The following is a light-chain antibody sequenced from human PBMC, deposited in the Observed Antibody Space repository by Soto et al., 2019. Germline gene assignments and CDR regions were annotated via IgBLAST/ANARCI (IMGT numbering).Light chain of an antibody. J-gene: IGLJ1*01. CDR1: SSDVGGYNY. CDR3: SSYRGCSALGV. Sequence: QSVLTQPRSVSGSPGQSVTISCTGTSSDVGGYNYVSWYQQHPGKAPKLMIYDVSKRPSGLPDSFSGPKSCNTASLTLSGLQAEDEADYYGSSYRGCSALGVFGTGTKVTVL. CDR2: DVS. V-gene: IGLV2-11*01.